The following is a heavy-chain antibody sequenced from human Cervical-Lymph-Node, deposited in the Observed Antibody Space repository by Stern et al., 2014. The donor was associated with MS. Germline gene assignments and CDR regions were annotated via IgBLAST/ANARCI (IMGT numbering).Heavy chain of an antibody. CDR3: TKRESDFWSGGFDP. J-gene: IGHJ5*02. V-gene: IGHV3-30*18. CDR2: ISYDGSNK. Sequence: VQLVESGGGVVQPGRSLRLSCAASGFTFSVYGMHWVRQAPGKGLEWVARISYDGSNKSYADSVKVRFTISRDNSKDTLYLQMNSLRSEDTAVYYCTKRESDFWSGGFDPWGQGTLVTVSS. CDR1: GFTFSVYG. D-gene: IGHD3-3*01.